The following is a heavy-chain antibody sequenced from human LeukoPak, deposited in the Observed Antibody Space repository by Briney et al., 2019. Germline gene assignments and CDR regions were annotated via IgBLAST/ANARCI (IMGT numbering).Heavy chain of an antibody. Sequence: GGSLRLSCAASGFTFSSYSMNWVRQAPGEGLEWVSSISSSSSYIYYADSVKGRFTISRDNAKNSLYLQMNSLRAEDTAVYYCARGAYGTPPTFFDYWGQGTLVTVSS. CDR1: GFTFSSYS. CDR3: ARGAYGTPPTFFDY. V-gene: IGHV3-21*01. CDR2: ISSSSSYI. D-gene: IGHD2/OR15-2a*01. J-gene: IGHJ4*02.